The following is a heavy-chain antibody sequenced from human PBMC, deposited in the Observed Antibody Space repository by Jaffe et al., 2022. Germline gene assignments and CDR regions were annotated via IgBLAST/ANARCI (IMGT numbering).Heavy chain of an antibody. CDR2: IYHSGST. Sequence: QVQLQESGPGLVKPSETLSLTCAVSGYSISSGYYWGWIRQPPGKGLEWIGSIYHSGSTYYNPSLKSRVTISVDTSKNQFSLKLSSVTAADTAVYYCARLRGSLGYCSGGSCYPKLFFDYWGQGTLVTVSS. V-gene: IGHV4-38-2*01. CDR3: ARLRGSLGYCSGGSCYPKLFFDY. D-gene: IGHD2-15*01. J-gene: IGHJ4*02. CDR1: GYSISSGYY.